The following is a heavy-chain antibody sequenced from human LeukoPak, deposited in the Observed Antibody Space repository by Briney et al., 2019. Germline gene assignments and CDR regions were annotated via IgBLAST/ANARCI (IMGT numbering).Heavy chain of an antibody. J-gene: IGHJ4*02. CDR3: ARGVPSLDY. Sequence: PSETLSLTCTVSGGSISSYYWSWIRQPPVKGLEWIGYIYYSGSTNYNPSLKSRVTISVDTSKNQFSLKLSSVTAADTAVYYCARGVPSLDYWGQGTLVTVSS. CDR2: IYYSGST. CDR1: GGSISSYY. D-gene: IGHD1-1*01. V-gene: IGHV4-59*01.